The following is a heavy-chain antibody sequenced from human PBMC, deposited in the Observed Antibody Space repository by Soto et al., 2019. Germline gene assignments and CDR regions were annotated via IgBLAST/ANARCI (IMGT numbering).Heavy chain of an antibody. CDR2: FYYIGST. V-gene: IGHV4-39*01. J-gene: IGHJ6*03. D-gene: IGHD6-13*01. Sequence: QLQLQESGPGLVEPAETLSVTCTVSGGPISSCNYYWGWIRQPPGKGLEWIGSFYYIGSTYYNPSVQSRVTISVDTSKNQFSLKVKSVTAADTAVYFCARLGDRVNYYYMDVWGKGTTVTVSS. CDR1: GGPISSCNYY. CDR3: ARLGDRVNYYYMDV.